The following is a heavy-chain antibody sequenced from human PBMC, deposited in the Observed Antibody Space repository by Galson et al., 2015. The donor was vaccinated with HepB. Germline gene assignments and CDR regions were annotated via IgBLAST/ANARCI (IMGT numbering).Heavy chain of an antibody. Sequence: SLRLSCAASGFTFRNHGMHWIRQAPGKGLEWVATIWYDGQNKYYGDSVMGRFTVSRDSSQITLYLQMNSLRVDDTAMYYCARDHYDYGPAPEGVLDIWGQGTMVTVSS. J-gene: IGHJ3*02. CDR1: GFTFRNHG. CDR2: IWYDGQNK. V-gene: IGHV3-33*08. D-gene: IGHD3-10*01. CDR3: ARDHYDYGPAPEGVLDI.